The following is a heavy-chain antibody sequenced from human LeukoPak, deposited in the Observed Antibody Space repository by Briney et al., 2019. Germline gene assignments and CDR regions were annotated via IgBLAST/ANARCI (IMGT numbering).Heavy chain of an antibody. CDR2: INPNSGGT. V-gene: IGHV1-2*02. D-gene: IGHD5-18*01. CDR1: GYSFTSYG. J-gene: IGHJ3*02. CDR3: AREGYGAFDI. Sequence: GASVKVSCKASGYSFTSYGISWVRQAPGQGLEWMGWINPNSGGTNYAQKFQGRVTMTRDTSISTAYMELSRLRSDDTAVYYCAREGYGAFDIWGQGTMVTVSS.